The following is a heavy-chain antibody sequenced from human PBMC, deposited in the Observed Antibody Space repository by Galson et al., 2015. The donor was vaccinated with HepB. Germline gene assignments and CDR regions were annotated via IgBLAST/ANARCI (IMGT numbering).Heavy chain of an antibody. J-gene: IGHJ4*02. V-gene: IGHV3-30*19. CDR3: ARLYYDFDY. CDR1: GFTFSSYG. CDR2: ISYDGNSK. D-gene: IGHD3-3*01. Sequence: SLRLSCAASGFTFSSYGMHWVRQAPGKGLEWVAVISYDGNSKYYADSVKGRFTISRDDSKDTLYLQMNSLRAEDTAVYYCARLYYDFDYWGQGTLVTVSS.